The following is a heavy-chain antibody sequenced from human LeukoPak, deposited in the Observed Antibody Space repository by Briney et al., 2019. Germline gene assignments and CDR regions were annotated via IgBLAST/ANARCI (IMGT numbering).Heavy chain of an antibody. CDR3: AREASDYYDSSGFDY. V-gene: IGHV3-30*01. D-gene: IGHD3-22*01. CDR2: ISYDGSNK. Sequence: GGSLRLSCAASGFTFSSYAMHWVRQAPGKGLEWVAVISYDGSNKYYADSVKGRFTISRDNSKNTLYLQMNSLRAEDTAVYYCAREASDYYDSSGFDYWGQGTLVTVAS. CDR1: GFTFSSYA. J-gene: IGHJ4*02.